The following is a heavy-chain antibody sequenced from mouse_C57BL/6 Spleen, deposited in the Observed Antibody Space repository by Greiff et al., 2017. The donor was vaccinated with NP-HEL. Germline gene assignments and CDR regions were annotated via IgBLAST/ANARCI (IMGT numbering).Heavy chain of an antibody. J-gene: IGHJ3*01. D-gene: IGHD2-3*01. CDR3: ARARDGYPWFAY. V-gene: IGHV5-4*03. Sequence: EVKLVESGGGLVKPGGSLKLSCAASGFTFSSYAMSWVRQTPEKRLEWVATISDGGSYTYYPDNVKGRFPISRDNAKNNLYLQMSHLKSEDTAMYYCARARDGYPWFAYWGQGTLVTVSA. CDR2: ISDGGSYT. CDR1: GFTFSSYA.